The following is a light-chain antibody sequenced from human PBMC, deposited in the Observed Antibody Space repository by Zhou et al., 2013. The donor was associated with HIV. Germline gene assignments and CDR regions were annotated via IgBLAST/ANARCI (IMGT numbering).Light chain of an antibody. V-gene: IGKV1-5*03. J-gene: IGKJ1*01. CDR2: KAS. CDR1: QTISDW. Sequence: DIQMTQSPSTLSASVGGRVTITCRASQTISDWLAWYQQKPGKAPKLLIYKASSLETGVPPRFSGSGSGTEFTLTISSLQPDDFATYYCQQYNSNSPTFGQGTKV. CDR3: QQYNSNSPT.